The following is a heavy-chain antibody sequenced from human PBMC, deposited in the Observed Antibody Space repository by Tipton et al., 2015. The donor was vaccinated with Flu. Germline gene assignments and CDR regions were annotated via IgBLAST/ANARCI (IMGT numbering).Heavy chain of an antibody. D-gene: IGHD1-26*01. J-gene: IGHJ3*01. V-gene: IGHV1-18*01. CDR2: ISAYNGDT. Sequence: QVQLVQSGPEVKKPGASVKVSCKASGYIFRNYGINWVRQAPGQGLEWMGWISAYNGDTNYAQKVQGRVTMTTDTSATTAFMELRSLTSDDTAVYYCARDMPSGSYFDFWGQGTVVTVSS. CDR3: ARDMPSGSYFDF. CDR1: GYIFRNYG.